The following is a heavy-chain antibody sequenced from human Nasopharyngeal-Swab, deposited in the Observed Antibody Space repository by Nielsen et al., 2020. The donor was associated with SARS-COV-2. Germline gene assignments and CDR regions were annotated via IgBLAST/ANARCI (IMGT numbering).Heavy chain of an antibody. Sequence: GESLKISCAASGFTLRSYDVHWVRQTTGEGLEWVSVIASSGATSYLDSVKGRFTVSRDNVKNPVYLQMNSLRAGDTAVYYCAREQLCIRGTRCLDAFDIWGQGTMVTVSS. V-gene: IGHV3-13*01. CDR3: AREQLCIRGTRCLDAFDI. CDR2: IASSGAT. J-gene: IGHJ3*02. D-gene: IGHD2-2*01. CDR1: GFTLRSYD.